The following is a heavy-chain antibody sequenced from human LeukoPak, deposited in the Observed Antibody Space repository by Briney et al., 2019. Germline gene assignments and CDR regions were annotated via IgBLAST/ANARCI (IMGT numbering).Heavy chain of an antibody. D-gene: IGHD2-2*01. CDR1: GGTFISYA. V-gene: IGHV1-69*13. Sequence: GASVKVSCKASGGTFISYAITWVRQAPGQGLEWMGGIIPIFGTPNHAQKFQGRVTITADESTGTAYMELSSLRSEDTAVYYCARSTRAYYYYMDVWGKGTTVTVSS. J-gene: IGHJ6*03. CDR3: ARSTRAYYYYMDV. CDR2: IIPIFGTP.